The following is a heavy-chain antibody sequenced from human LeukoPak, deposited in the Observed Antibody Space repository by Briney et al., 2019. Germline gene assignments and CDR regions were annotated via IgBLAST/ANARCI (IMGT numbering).Heavy chain of an antibody. CDR3: ARRLTQYDCFDP. CDR2: TYYRSTWYN. Sequence: SQTLSLTCAISGDSVSSNSVTWNWIRKSPSRGLEWLGRTYYRSTWYNDYAVSVRGRITVNPDTSKNQFSLHLNSVTPEDTAVYYCARRLTQYDCFDPWGQGILVTVSS. V-gene: IGHV6-1*01. CDR1: GDSVSSNSVT. D-gene: IGHD2-2*01. J-gene: IGHJ5*02.